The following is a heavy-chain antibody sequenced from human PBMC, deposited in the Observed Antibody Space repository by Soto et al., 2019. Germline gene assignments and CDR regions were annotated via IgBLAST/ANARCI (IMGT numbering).Heavy chain of an antibody. CDR1: GGSLTSYY. J-gene: IGHJ4*02. V-gene: IGHV4-59*08. CDR2: VYYTGIA. Sequence: QVQLQESGPGLVKPSETLSLTCTVSGGSLTSYYWSWIRQPPGKGLEWIGFVYYTGIARYNPSLKSRVTISVDTSKNQFSLKLTSVTAADTAIYYCAIRIVSTETFDYWGQGTLVTVSS. CDR3: AIRIVSTETFDY. D-gene: IGHD5-12*01.